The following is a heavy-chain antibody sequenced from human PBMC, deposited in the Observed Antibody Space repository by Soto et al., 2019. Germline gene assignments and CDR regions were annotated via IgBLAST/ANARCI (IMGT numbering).Heavy chain of an antibody. CDR1: GGSFSGDY. CDR2: INHSGDT. CDR3: ARETYGDYVGYFAP. D-gene: IGHD4-17*01. V-gene: IGHV4-34*01. J-gene: IGHJ5*02. Sequence: SETLSLTCAVYGGSFSGDYWSWIRQPPGKGLEWIGEINHSGDTNYNPSLRSRVTISVDTSKNQFSLKLNSVTAADTAVYYCARETYGDYVGYFAPWGQGTLVTVSS.